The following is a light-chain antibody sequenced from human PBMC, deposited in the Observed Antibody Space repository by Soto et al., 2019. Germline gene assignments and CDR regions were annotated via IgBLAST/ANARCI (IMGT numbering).Light chain of an antibody. Sequence: QSALTQPASVSGSPGQSITISCTGTSSDVGGYNYVSWYQQHPGKAPKLMIYDVSNRPSGVSNRFSGSKSGNTASLTISGLQAEDEADHYCSSYTSSGTLEGVFGGGTKVTVL. CDR2: DVS. CDR3: SSYTSSGTLEGV. J-gene: IGLJ2*01. V-gene: IGLV2-14*01. CDR1: SSDVGGYNY.